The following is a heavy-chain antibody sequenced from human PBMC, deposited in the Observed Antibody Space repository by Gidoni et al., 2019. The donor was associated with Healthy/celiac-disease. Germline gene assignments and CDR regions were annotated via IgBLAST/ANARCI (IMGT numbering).Heavy chain of an antibody. CDR1: GFTFSSYA. CDR2: ISGSGGST. CDR3: AKDRISTMGMDV. Sequence: EVQLLESGGCLVQPGGSLRLSCAASGFTFSSYAMSWVRQAPGKGLEWVSAISGSGGSTYYADSVKGRFTISRDNSKNTLYLQMNSLRAEDTAVYYCAKDRISTMGMDVWGQGTTVTVSS. V-gene: IGHV3-23*01. J-gene: IGHJ6*02. D-gene: IGHD2-2*01.